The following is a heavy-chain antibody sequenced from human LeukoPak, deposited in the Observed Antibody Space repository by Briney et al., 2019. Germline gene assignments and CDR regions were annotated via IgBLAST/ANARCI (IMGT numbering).Heavy chain of an antibody. J-gene: IGHJ2*01. D-gene: IGHD7-27*01. Sequence: GGSLRLSCAASGFTFSSYSMNWVRQAPGKGLEWVSYISSSSSTIYYADSVKGRFTISRDNAKNSLYLQMNSLRAEDTAVYYCATPREYWGWYFDLWGRGTLVTVSS. CDR3: ATPREYWGWYFDL. V-gene: IGHV3-48*01. CDR2: ISSSSSTI. CDR1: GFTFSSYS.